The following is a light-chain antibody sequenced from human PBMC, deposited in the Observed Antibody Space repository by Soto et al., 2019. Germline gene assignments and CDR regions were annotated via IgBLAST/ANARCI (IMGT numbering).Light chain of an antibody. J-gene: IGLJ2*01. CDR3: SSYADNNNVL. CDR2: RNN. V-gene: IGLV1-47*01. CDR1: SSNIGSNY. Sequence: QSVLTQPPSASGTPGQRVTISCSGSSSNIGSNYVYWYQQLPGTAPKLLIYRNNQRPSGVPDRFSGSKSGTSASLAISGLRSEDEANYYCSSYADNNNVLFGGGTKLTVL.